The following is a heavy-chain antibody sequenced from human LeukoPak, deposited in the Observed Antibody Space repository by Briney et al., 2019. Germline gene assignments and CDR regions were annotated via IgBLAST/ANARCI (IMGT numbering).Heavy chain of an antibody. D-gene: IGHD2-2*01. CDR2: IYPDESDS. CDR1: GYNFTNYW. V-gene: IGHV5-51*01. J-gene: IGHJ4*02. CDR3: ARQRTVIPAAPSDY. Sequence: GKSLKISCQGSGYNFTNYWILWVRQMPGKGLEWLGIIYPDESDSRYSPSFRGQVTMSADQSVTTAYLYWRSLKASDSAIYYCARQRTVIPAAPSDYWGQGTLVTVAS.